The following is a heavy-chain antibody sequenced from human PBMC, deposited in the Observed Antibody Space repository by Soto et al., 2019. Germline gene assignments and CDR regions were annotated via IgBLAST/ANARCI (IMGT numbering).Heavy chain of an antibody. V-gene: IGHV3-23*01. J-gene: IGHJ6*02. CDR1: GFTFRSYG. CDR2: FRGSGGNT. CDR3: AKDRLVAFFYGVDV. D-gene: IGHD6-19*01. Sequence: LRLSCAAAGFTFRSYGLSWVRQAPGKGLEWVSSFRGSGGNTYYADSVRGRFTISRDDSENTLYLQMNSLRAEDTAVYYCAKDRLVAFFYGVDVWGQGTTVTVSS.